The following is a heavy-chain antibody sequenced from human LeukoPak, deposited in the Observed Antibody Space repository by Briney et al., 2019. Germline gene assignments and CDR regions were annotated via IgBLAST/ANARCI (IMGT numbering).Heavy chain of an antibody. Sequence: SETLSLTCTVSGVSISSSNSYWSWIRQPPGKGLGWIGEINHSGSTNYNPSLKSRVTISVDTSKNQFSLKLSSVTAADTAVYYCARGRGEGRGIAMVRGVRAPSYNWFDPWGHGTQVTVSS. CDR3: ARGRGEGRGIAMVRGVRAPSYNWFDP. CDR1: GVSISSSNSY. J-gene: IGHJ5*02. CDR2: INHSGST. D-gene: IGHD3-10*01. V-gene: IGHV4-39*07.